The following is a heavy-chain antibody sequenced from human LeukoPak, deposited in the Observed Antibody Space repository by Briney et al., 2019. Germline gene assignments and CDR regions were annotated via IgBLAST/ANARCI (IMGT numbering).Heavy chain of an antibody. Sequence: SETLSLSCAVSGGSITGTSWWSWVRQPPGKGLEWIGEINHSGSTNYNPSLKSRVTISVDTSKNQFSLKLSYVTAADTAVYYCARGKRGYSSSWYDYWGQGTLVTVSS. CDR2: INHSGST. CDR3: ARGKRGYSSSWYDY. V-gene: IGHV4-4*02. CDR1: GGSITGTSW. D-gene: IGHD6-13*01. J-gene: IGHJ4*02.